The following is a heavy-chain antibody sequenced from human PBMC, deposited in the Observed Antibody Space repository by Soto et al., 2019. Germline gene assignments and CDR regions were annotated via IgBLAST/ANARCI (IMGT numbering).Heavy chain of an antibody. Sequence: GGSLRLSCAASGFTFSNAWMSWVRQAPGKGLEWVGRIKSKTDGGTTDYAASVKGRFTISRDDSKNTLYLQMNSLRAEDTAVYYCAKNEWEWALLHPAYYYYGMDVWGQGTTVTVSS. V-gene: IGHV3-15*01. CDR1: GFTFSNAW. CDR2: IKSKTDGGTT. D-gene: IGHD1-26*01. CDR3: AKNEWEWALLHPAYYYYGMDV. J-gene: IGHJ6*02.